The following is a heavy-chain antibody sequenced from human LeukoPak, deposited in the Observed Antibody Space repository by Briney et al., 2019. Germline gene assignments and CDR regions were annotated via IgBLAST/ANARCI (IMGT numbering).Heavy chain of an antibody. CDR2: SYHSGST. J-gene: IGHJ1*01. Sequence: PSETLSLTCAVSGGSISSGGYSWSWVRQPPGKGLEWIGYSYHSGSTYYDPPLKSRVPISVDRSKNQFSLKLSSVTAADTAVYYCARAERITIFGVVPEYFQHWGQGTLVTVSS. CDR1: GGSISSGGYS. CDR3: ARAERITIFGVVPEYFQH. V-gene: IGHV4-30-2*01. D-gene: IGHD3-3*01.